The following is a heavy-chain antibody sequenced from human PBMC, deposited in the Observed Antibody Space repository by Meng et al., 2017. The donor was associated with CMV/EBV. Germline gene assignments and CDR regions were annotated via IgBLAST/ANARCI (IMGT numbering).Heavy chain of an antibody. J-gene: IGHJ4*02. CDR3: ARGGLYYYDSSGHFDY. D-gene: IGHD3-22*01. CDR1: GGSSSSYY. Sequence: QGRLQESGPGLVTPSETLSLTCPVSGGSSSSYYWSWIRQPAGKGLEWIGRIYTSGSTNYNPSLKSRVTMSVDTSKNQFSLKLSSVTAADTAVYYCARGGLYYYDSSGHFDYWGQGTLVTVSS. V-gene: IGHV4-4*07. CDR2: IYTSGST.